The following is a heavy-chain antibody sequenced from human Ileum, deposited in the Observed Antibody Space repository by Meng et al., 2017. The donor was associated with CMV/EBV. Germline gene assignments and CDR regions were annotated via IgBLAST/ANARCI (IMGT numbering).Heavy chain of an antibody. CDR2: ISSNGGST. J-gene: IGHJ6*02. CDR1: GFTFSSYA. Sequence: GESLKISCAASGFTFSSYAMHWVRQAPGKGLEYVSAISSNGGSTYYADSVKGRFTISRDNSKNTLYLQMGSLRAEDMAVYYCARAPGYCSSTSCPNYYYGMDVWGQGTTVTVSS. D-gene: IGHD2-2*01. V-gene: IGHV3-64*02. CDR3: ARAPGYCSSTSCPNYYYGMDV.